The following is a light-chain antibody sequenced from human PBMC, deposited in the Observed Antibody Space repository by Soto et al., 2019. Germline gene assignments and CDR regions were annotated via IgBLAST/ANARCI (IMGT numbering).Light chain of an antibody. V-gene: IGKV3-11*01. CDR1: QSVSSY. J-gene: IGKJ2*01. CDR2: DAS. Sequence: EIVLTQSPATLSLSPGERATLSCRASQSVSSYLAWYQQKPGQAPRLLIYDASNRATGIPARFSGSGSGTYFTLTISSLEPEDFAVYYCQQRSNWSMYTFGQGTKLEIK. CDR3: QQRSNWSMYT.